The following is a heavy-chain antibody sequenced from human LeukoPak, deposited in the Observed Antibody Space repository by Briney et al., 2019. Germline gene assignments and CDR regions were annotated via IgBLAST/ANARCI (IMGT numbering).Heavy chain of an antibody. V-gene: IGHV3-9*01. CDR3: ARGGVVLSPFDY. J-gene: IGHJ4*02. Sequence: GGSLRLSCAASGFTFDDYAMHWVRQAPGKGLEWVSGISWNSGSIGYADSVKGRFTISRDNAKNSLYLQMNSLRAEDTAVYYCARGGVVLSPFDYWGQGTLVTVSS. CDR2: ISWNSGSI. D-gene: IGHD2-15*01. CDR1: GFTFDDYA.